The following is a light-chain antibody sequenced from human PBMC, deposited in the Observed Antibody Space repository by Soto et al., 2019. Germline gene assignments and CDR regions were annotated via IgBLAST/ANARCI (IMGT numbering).Light chain of an antibody. J-gene: IGKJ4*01. CDR1: QGISSY. V-gene: IGKV1-8*01. CDR2: AAS. CDR3: QQYYSYTRIT. Sequence: AIRMTQSPSSFSASTGDRVTITCRASQGISSYLAWYQQKPVKAPKLLIYAASTLQSGVPSRFSGSGSGTDFTLTISCLQSEDFATYYCQQYYSYTRITFGGGTKVEIK.